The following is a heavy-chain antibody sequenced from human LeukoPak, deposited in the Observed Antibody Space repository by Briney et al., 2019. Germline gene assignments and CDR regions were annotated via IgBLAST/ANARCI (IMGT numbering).Heavy chain of an antibody. V-gene: IGHV3-30*19. D-gene: IGHD1-7*01. CDR2: ISYDGSNK. J-gene: IGHJ6*03. CDR1: GFTFSSYG. Sequence: GGSLRLSCAASGFTFSSYGIHWVRQAPGKGLEWVAVISYDGSNKYYADSVKGRFTISRDNSKNTLYLQMNSLRAEDTAVYYCARDRKLELRLFSYMDVWGKGTTVTVSS. CDR3: ARDRKLELRLFSYMDV.